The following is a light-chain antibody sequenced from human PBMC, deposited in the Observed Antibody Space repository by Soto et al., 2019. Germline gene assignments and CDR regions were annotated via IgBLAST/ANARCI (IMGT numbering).Light chain of an antibody. V-gene: IGKV3-15*01. CDR3: LQHYSWPWT. Sequence: EIVMTQSPGTVSVFPGETVTLSCRASQSVSGYLDWFHQKPGQAPRLVLLRIFTRAIGVPARFSGSGSETELPLTISGLQSEDSGVYYCLQHYSWPWTFGQGTKVEIK. CDR1: QSVSGY. J-gene: IGKJ1*01. CDR2: RIF.